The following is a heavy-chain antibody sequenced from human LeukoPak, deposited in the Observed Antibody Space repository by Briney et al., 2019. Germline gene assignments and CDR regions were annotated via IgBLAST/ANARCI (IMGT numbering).Heavy chain of an antibody. J-gene: IGHJ4*02. D-gene: IGHD2-2*01. CDR2: ISAYNGNT. CDR1: GYTFTNYG. V-gene: IGHV1-18*04. Sequence: ASVKVSCTASGYTFTNYGFTWVRQAPGQGLEWMGWISAYNGNTNYAQKLQGRVTMTTDTSTRTAYMELGSLRSDDTAVYYCARDYCSSTSCYFDYWGQGTLVTVSS. CDR3: ARDYCSSTSCYFDY.